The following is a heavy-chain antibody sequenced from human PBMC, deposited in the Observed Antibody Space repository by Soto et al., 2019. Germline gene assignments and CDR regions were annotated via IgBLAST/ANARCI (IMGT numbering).Heavy chain of an antibody. CDR3: ARGDVVVLTATSNFDY. J-gene: IGHJ4*02. CDR1: GFTFSSYT. V-gene: IGHV3-21*01. CDR2: ISSSYYI. D-gene: IGHD2-21*02. Sequence: EVQLVESGGGLVKPGGSLRLSCAASGFTFSSYTMKWVRQAPGKGLEWVASISSSYYIKYADSVKGRFTISRDNAKNSLYLQMNSLRAGDTAVYYCARGDVVVLTATSNFDYWGQGTLVTVSS.